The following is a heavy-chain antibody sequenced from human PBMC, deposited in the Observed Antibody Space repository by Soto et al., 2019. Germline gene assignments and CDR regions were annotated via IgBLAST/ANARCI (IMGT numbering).Heavy chain of an antibody. J-gene: IGHJ4*02. Sequence: QVQLQESGPGLLKPSQTLSLTCTVSGGSISSGVYYWIWIRQHPGKGLEWIGSIDYSGSTYYNPPLKSRVTISVDPSKHQFSLKVSSGTAAETAVYYCARANGYSSRCVDCWGQGTLVTVFS. D-gene: IGHD6-13*01. CDR2: IDYSGST. CDR1: GGSISSGVYY. V-gene: IGHV4-31*03. CDR3: ARANGYSSRCVDC.